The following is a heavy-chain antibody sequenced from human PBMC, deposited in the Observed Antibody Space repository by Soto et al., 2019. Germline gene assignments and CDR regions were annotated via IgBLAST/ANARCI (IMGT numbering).Heavy chain of an antibody. CDR1: GFSFSNFY. CDR2: INTDGSFT. D-gene: IGHD3-10*01. J-gene: IGHJ4*02. CDR3: VRPPQSRHPTYGSLRYFDY. Sequence: EVQLVESGGGLVQPGGSLRLSCAASGFSFSNFYMHWVRQAPGKGLEWVSYINTDGSFTGYADSVKGRFTISRDNAKNNIYLHMDSLRAEDTAVYSCVRPPQSRHPTYGSLRYFDYWGQGVQVTVSP. V-gene: IGHV3-74*01.